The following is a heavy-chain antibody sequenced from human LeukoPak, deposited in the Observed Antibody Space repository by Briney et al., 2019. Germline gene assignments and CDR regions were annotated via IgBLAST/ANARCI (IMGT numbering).Heavy chain of an antibody. V-gene: IGHV1-8*01. Sequence: ASVKVSCKASGYTFTSYDINWVRQATGQGLEWMGWMNPNSGNTGYAQKFQGRVTMTRNTSISTAYMELSSLRSEDTAVYYCARGWRTIFGVVIMKSFDYWGQGTLVTVSS. CDR2: MNPNSGNT. J-gene: IGHJ4*02. CDR3: ARGWRTIFGVVIMKSFDY. D-gene: IGHD3-3*01. CDR1: GYTFTSYD.